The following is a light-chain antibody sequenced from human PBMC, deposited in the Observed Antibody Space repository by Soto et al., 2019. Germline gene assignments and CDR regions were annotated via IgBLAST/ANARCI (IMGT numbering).Light chain of an antibody. Sequence: EIVLTQSPGNLSLSPGERATLSCRASQSISSSYLAWYQHKPGQAPGLLIYGASSRATGISDRFSGGGSGPDFTLTISRLEPEDFAVYYCQQYDSSPPTFGQGTKVDIK. J-gene: IGKJ1*01. CDR2: GAS. V-gene: IGKV3-20*01. CDR3: QQYDSSPPT. CDR1: QSISSSY.